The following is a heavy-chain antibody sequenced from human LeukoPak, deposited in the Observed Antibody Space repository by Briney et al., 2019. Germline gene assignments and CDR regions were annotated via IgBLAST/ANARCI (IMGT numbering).Heavy chain of an antibody. D-gene: IGHD3-22*01. Sequence: SETLSLTCTVSGGSISSRSYYWGWIRQPPGKGLEWIGSIYYSGSTYYNPSLKSRVTISVDTSKNQFSLKLSSVTGADTAVYYCARYADYYDSRGFDYWGQGTLVTVSS. J-gene: IGHJ4*02. CDR3: ARYADYYDSRGFDY. V-gene: IGHV4-39*07. CDR1: GGSISSRSYY. CDR2: IYYSGST.